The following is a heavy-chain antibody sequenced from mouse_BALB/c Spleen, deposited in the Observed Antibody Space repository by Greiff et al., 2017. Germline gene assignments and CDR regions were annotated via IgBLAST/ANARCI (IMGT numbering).Heavy chain of an antibody. Sequence: EVKLMESGGGLVKPGGSLKLSCAASGFTFSSYAMSWVRQTPEKRLEWVASISSGGSTYYPDSVKGRFTISRDNARNILYLQMSSLRSEDTAMYYCANDCYYQYYFDYWGQGTTLTVSS. CDR1: GFTFSSYA. CDR2: ISSGGST. D-gene: IGHD2-3*01. V-gene: IGHV5-6-5*01. CDR3: ANDCYYQYYFDY. J-gene: IGHJ2*01.